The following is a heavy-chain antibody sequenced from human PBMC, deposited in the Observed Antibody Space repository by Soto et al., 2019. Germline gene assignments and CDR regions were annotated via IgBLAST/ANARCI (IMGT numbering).Heavy chain of an antibody. D-gene: IGHD2-2*01. V-gene: IGHV1-8*02. J-gene: IGHJ6*02. CDR3: ARLDCISTSCYYSDDYYYGMDV. CDR2: MNPNSGNT. CDR1: GGTFSSYT. Sequence: ASVKVSCKASGGTFSSYTISWVRQATGQGLEWMGWMNPNSGNTGYAQKFQGRVTMTRNTSISTAYMELSSLRSEDTAVYYCARLDCISTSCYYSDDYYYGMDVWGQGTTVTVSS.